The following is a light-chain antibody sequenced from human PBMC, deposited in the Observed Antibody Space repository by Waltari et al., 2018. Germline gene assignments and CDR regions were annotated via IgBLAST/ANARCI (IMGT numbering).Light chain of an antibody. CDR2: SNN. CDR1: RPNIGRNP. J-gene: IGLJ2*01. V-gene: IGLV1-44*01. Sequence: QSVLTQPPSASGTPGQRVTISCSGRRPNIGRNPVTWYQQLPGTATKLLIHSNNQRPSGVPDRFSGSKSGTSASLAISGLQSEDEADYYCAAWDDSLNGPVFGGGTKLTVL. CDR3: AAWDDSLNGPV.